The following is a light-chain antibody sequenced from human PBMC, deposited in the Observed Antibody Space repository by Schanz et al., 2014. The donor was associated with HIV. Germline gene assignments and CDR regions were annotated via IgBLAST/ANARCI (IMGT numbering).Light chain of an antibody. Sequence: QSALTQPASVSGSPGQSITISCTGTSSDVGGYNYVSWYQHHPGKAPKLMIYDVSNRPSGVSNRFSGSKSGNTASLTISGLQSEDEADYHCAAWDDRLNGWVFGGGTQLTVL. CDR1: SSDVGGYNY. V-gene: IGLV2-14*03. J-gene: IGLJ3*02. CDR3: AAWDDRLNGWV. CDR2: DVS.